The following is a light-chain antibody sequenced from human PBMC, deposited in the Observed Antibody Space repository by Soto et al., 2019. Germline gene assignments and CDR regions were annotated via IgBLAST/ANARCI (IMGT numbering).Light chain of an antibody. CDR1: QSVSSN. CDR3: QQYNNWPRT. CDR2: GAS. J-gene: IGKJ1*01. V-gene: IGKV3-15*01. Sequence: EIVLTQSPGTLSLSPGERATLSCRASQSVSSNLAWYQQKPGQAPRLLIYGASTRATGIPARFSGSGSGTEFTLTISSLQSEDFAVYWCQQYNNWPRTFGERTKVDI.